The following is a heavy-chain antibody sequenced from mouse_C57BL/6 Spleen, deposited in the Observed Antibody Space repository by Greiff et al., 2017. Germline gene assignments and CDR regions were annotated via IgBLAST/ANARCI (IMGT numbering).Heavy chain of an antibody. CDR1: GYTFTSYW. CDR2: IYPGSGST. D-gene: IGHD1-1*01. V-gene: IGHV1-55*01. Sequence: QVQLQQPGAELVKPGASVKMSCKASGYTFTSYWITWVKQRPGQGLEWIGDIYPGSGSTNYNEKFKSKATLTVDTSSSTADMQLSSLTSEDSAVYYCARSTTVVASNYWGQGTTLTVSS. J-gene: IGHJ2*01. CDR3: ARSTTVVASNY.